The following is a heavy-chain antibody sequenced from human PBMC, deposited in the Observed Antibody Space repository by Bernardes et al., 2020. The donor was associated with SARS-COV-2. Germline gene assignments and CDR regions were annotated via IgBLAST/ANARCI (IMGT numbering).Heavy chain of an antibody. CDR3: IAGTGKYGEFS. V-gene: IGHV3-74*01. CDR1: GFTFSSYW. CDR2: INSDGSSI. Sequence: GGSLILSCAASGFTFSSYWMHWVRQAPGKGLVWVSRINSDGSSISYADSVKGRFTISRDNAKNTLYLQMNSLRVEDTAVYYCIAGTGKYGEFSWSQGTLVTISS. D-gene: IGHD3-10*01. J-gene: IGHJ5*02.